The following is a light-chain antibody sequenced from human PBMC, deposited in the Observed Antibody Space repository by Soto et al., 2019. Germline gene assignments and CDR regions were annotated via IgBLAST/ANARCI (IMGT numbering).Light chain of an antibody. CDR2: SHS. V-gene: IGLV1-44*01. Sequence: QLVLTQPPSASGTPGQRVAFSCSGSSSNIGANTVSWYQQLPGAAPKLLIYSHSQRPSGVPDRFSGSKSGTSASLAISGLQSDDEADYYCAAWDDSLNGYVFGTGTKVTVL. CDR1: SSNIGANT. J-gene: IGLJ1*01. CDR3: AAWDDSLNGYV.